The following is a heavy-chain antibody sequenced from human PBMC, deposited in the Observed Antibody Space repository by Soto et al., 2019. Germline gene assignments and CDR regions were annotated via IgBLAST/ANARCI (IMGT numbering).Heavy chain of an antibody. D-gene: IGHD5-18*01. CDR1: GYTFTSYG. CDR2: ISAYNGNT. J-gene: IGHJ6*03. Sequence: ASVKVSCKASGYTFTSYGISWVRQAPGQGLEWMGWISAYNGNTNYAQKLQGRVTMTTDTSTSTAYMELRSLRSDDTAVYYCASFRDTANYYYYRDVGGKGTRATV. CDR3: ASFRDTANYYYYRDV. V-gene: IGHV1-18*01.